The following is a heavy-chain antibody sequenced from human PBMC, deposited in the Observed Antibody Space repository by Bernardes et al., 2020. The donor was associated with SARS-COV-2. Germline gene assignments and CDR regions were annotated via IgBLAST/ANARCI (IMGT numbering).Heavy chain of an antibody. D-gene: IGHD6-19*01. Sequence: SETLSLTCTVSGYSVSTSSHWRGWVRQSPGKGLEWIGNISYIGSTYYNPSLRSRVTMSLDTSKNQFSLKLSSVTAVDTAIYYCARGGAWGTGWEFYFDYWGQGILVTVSS. CDR2: ISYIGST. CDR3: ARGGAWGTGWEFYFDY. CDR1: GYSVSTSSHW. J-gene: IGHJ4*02. V-gene: IGHV4-28*03.